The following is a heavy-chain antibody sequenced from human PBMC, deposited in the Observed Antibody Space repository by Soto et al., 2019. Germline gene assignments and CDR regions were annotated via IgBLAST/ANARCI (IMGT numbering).Heavy chain of an antibody. V-gene: IGHV3-23*01. Sequence: PGGSLRLSCEASGFTFSNYAMSWVRQAPGKGLEWVSTISGSTGSTYYADSVKGRFTISRDNSKNTLYLQMNSLRAEDTAVYYCARDLGQWPLSYFDYWGQGTLVTVSS. J-gene: IGHJ4*02. D-gene: IGHD6-19*01. CDR3: ARDLGQWPLSYFDY. CDR2: ISGSTGST. CDR1: GFTFSNYA.